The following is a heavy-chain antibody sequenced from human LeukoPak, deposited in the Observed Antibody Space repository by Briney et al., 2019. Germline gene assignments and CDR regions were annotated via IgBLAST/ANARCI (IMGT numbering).Heavy chain of an antibody. Sequence: PSETLSLTCAVYGGSFSGYYWSWIRQPPGKGLEWIGEISHSGSTHYNPSLKSRVTISLDTSKNQISLKLSSVTAADTAVYYCARTCSRFYYFYMDVWGKGTSVTISS. D-gene: IGHD6-13*01. CDR3: ARTCSRFYYFYMDV. CDR1: GGSFSGYY. J-gene: IGHJ6*03. CDR2: ISHSGST. V-gene: IGHV4-34*01.